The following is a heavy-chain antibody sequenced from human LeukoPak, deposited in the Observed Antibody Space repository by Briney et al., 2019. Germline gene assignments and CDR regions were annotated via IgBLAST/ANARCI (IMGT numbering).Heavy chain of an antibody. CDR1: GFTFSSYA. Sequence: PGGSLRLSCAASGFTFSSYAMSWVGQAPGKGGEGGSYISSRGSNIYYADSVKGRFTIYRDNAKNSLYLQMNSLTAEDTAVYYCARDPYGDYGSAVDYWGQGTLVTVSS. D-gene: IGHD4-17*01. CDR2: ISSRGSNI. J-gene: IGHJ4*02. V-gene: IGHV3-48*04. CDR3: ARDPYGDYGSAVDY.